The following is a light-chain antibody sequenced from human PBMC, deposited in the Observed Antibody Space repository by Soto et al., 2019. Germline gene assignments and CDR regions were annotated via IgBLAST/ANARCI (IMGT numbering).Light chain of an antibody. J-gene: IGLJ1*01. CDR3: NSYTSSSTYV. CDR2: DVT. Sequence: QSVLTQPASVSGSPGQSITISCTGTSSDVAGFNYVSWYQQQPGKAPKLMIYDVTNGPLGVFYRYSGYKSGNTASLTNSGLQAEDGADYYWNSYTSSSTYVFGTGTKLTVL. V-gene: IGLV2-14*03. CDR1: SSDVAGFNY.